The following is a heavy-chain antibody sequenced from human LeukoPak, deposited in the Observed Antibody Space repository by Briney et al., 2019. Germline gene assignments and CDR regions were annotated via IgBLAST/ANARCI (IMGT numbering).Heavy chain of an antibody. D-gene: IGHD3-10*01. J-gene: IGHJ5*02. CDR3: ATGRTATMLRGADLLLGKPRYSWFDP. CDR2: MNPNSGNT. Sequence: GASVKVSCKASGYRFNNYDINWVRQATGQGLEWMGWMNPNSGNTGYAQKFQGRVSMTRDTSISTAYMELSSLSSEDTAIYYCATGRTATMLRGADLLLGKPRYSWFDPWGQGTLVTVSS. CDR1: GYRFNNYD. V-gene: IGHV1-8*01.